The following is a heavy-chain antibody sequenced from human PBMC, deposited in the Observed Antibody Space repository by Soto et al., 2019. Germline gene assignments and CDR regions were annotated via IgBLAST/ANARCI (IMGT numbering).Heavy chain of an antibody. J-gene: IGHJ4*02. V-gene: IGHV4-59*01. CDR1: GGSISSYY. D-gene: IGHD3-22*01. CDR2: IYYSGST. Sequence: SSETLSLTCTVSGGSISSYYWSWIRQPPGKGLEWIGYIYYSGSTNYNPALKSRVTISVDTSKNQFSLKLSSVTAADTAVYYCARSKDYDKDGHFDYWGQGTLVTVSS. CDR3: ARSKDYDKDGHFDY.